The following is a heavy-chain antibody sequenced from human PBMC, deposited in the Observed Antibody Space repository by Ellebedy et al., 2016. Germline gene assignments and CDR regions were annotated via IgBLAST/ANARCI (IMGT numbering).Heavy chain of an antibody. D-gene: IGHD6-19*01. J-gene: IGHJ4*02. Sequence: GESLKISCAASGFTVRTNYMSWVRQAPGKGLEWVSVLYSGGSTNYSDSVKGRFTISRDDAKNSLYLQMNSLRDEDTAVYYCARDPGSGWYFDYWGQGTLVTVSS. CDR2: LYSGGST. V-gene: IGHV3-66*01. CDR1: GFTVRTNY. CDR3: ARDPGSGWYFDY.